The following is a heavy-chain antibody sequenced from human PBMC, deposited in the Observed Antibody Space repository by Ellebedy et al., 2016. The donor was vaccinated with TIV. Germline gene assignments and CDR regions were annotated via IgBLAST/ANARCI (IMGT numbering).Heavy chain of an antibody. D-gene: IGHD3-9*01. CDR2: IKSKTDGGTT. Sequence: GGSLRLXXAASGFTFSNAWMNWVRQAPGKGLEWVGRIKSKTDGGTTDYAAPVKGRFTISRDDSKNTLYLQMNSLKTEDTAVYYCTTSCEVLRYFDCYWGQGTLVTVSS. CDR3: TTSCEVLRYFDCY. V-gene: IGHV3-15*07. CDR1: GFTFSNAW. J-gene: IGHJ4*02.